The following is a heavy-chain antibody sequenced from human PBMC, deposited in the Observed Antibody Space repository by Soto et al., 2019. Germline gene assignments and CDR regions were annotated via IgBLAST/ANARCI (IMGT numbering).Heavy chain of an antibody. CDR1: GGTFSSYA. CDR2: IIPIFGTA. J-gene: IGHJ4*02. V-gene: IGHV1-69*13. CDR3: ARLRGGYDDFDY. Sequence: SVNVSCKASGGTFSSYAISWVRQAPGQGLEWMGGIIPIFGTANYAQKFQGRVTITADESTSTAYMELSSLRSEDTAVYYCARLRGGYDDFDYWGQGTLVTVSS. D-gene: IGHD5-12*01.